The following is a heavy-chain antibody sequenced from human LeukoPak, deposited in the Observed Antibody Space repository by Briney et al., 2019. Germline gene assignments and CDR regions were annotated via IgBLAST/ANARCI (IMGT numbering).Heavy chain of an antibody. D-gene: IGHD1-20*01. CDR3: ARDLGETYNWNDFDY. CDR1: GFPFSSYS. J-gene: IGHJ4*02. V-gene: IGHV3-7*01. Sequence: GGSLRLSCAASGFPFSSYSMTWVRQAPGKGLEWVANIKPDGTTKFYVDSVKGRFTISRDNALNSLYLQMNSLRAEDTAVYYCARDLGETYNWNDFDYWGQGTLVTVSS. CDR2: IKPDGTTK.